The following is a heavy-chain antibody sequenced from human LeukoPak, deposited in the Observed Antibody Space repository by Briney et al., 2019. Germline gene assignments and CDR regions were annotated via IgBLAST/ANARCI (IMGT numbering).Heavy chain of an antibody. CDR1: GYTLTDYY. Sequence: GASVKVSCKASGYTLTDYYMHWVRQAPGQGLEWMGWINPSGGSTSYAQKFQGRVTMTRDTSTSTVYMELSSLRSEDTAVYYCARVGVVVADWGQGTLVTVSS. CDR2: INPSGGST. J-gene: IGHJ4*02. V-gene: IGHV1-46*01. CDR3: ARVGVVVAD. D-gene: IGHD2-15*01.